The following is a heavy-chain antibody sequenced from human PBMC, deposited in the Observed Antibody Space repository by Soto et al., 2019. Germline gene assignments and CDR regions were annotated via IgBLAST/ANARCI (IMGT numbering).Heavy chain of an antibody. CDR3: ARLLGDYVGWFDP. J-gene: IGHJ5*02. CDR2: IYYTGST. Sequence: QVQLQESGQGLVKPSQTLSLTCTVSGGSISSGPYYWSWIRQHPGKGLEWIGYIYYTGSTYSNPSLESRITMSVDTSKNQFSLKLRSVTAADTAVYYCARLLGDYVGWFDPWGQGTLVTVSS. CDR1: GGSISSGPYY. D-gene: IGHD4-17*01. V-gene: IGHV4-31*03.